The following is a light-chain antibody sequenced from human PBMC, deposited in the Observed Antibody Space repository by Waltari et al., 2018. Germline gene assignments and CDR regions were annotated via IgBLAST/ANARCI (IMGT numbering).Light chain of an antibody. CDR3: QQYYSTPPFT. CDR2: WAS. Sequence: DIVMTQPPDSLAVSLGERATINCKSSQSVLYSSNNKNYLAWYQQKPGQPPKLLIYWASTRESGVPDRFSGSGSGTDFTLTISSLQAEDVAVYYCQQYYSTPPFTFGPGTKVDIK. J-gene: IGKJ3*01. CDR1: QSVLYSSNNKNY. V-gene: IGKV4-1*01.